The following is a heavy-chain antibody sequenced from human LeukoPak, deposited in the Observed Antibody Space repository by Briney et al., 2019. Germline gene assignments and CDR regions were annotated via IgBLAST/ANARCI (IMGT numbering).Heavy chain of an antibody. CDR2: ISWNSGSR. J-gene: IGHJ4*02. CDR1: GFTFSSYA. Sequence: GGSLRLSCAASGFTFSSYAMSWVRQAPGKGLEWVSGISWNSGSRVYADSVKGRFTTSRDNAKNSLYLQMNSLRVEDTALYYCAKDTDSSGYWFDYWGQGTLVTVSS. V-gene: IGHV3-9*01. CDR3: AKDTDSSGYWFDY. D-gene: IGHD3-22*01.